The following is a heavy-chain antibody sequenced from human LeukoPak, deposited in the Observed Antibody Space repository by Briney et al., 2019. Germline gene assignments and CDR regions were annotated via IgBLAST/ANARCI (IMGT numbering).Heavy chain of an antibody. CDR1: GYTFTSYY. Sequence: ASVKVSCKASGYTFTSYYMHWVRQAPGQGLEWMGITNPSGGSTSYAQKFQGRVTMTRDMSTSTVYMELSSLRSEDTAVYYCARAIAVAVAGINYWYYYYMDVWGKGTTVTVSS. J-gene: IGHJ6*03. V-gene: IGHV1-46*01. D-gene: IGHD6-19*01. CDR2: TNPSGGST. CDR3: ARAIAVAVAGINYWYYYYMDV.